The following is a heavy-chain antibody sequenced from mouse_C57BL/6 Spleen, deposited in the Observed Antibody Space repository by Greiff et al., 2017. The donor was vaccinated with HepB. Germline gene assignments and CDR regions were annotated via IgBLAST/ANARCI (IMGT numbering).Heavy chain of an antibody. J-gene: IGHJ2*01. CDR3: ARAVNFFFDY. V-gene: IGHV3-6*01. CDR1: GYSITSGYY. Sequence: EVKLVESGPGLVKPSQSLSLTCSVTGYSITSGYYWNWIRQFPGNKLEWMGYISYDGSNNYNPSLKNRISITRDTSKNQFFLKLNSVTTEDTATYYCARAVNFFFDYWGQGTTLTVSS. D-gene: IGHD1-3*01. CDR2: ISYDGSN.